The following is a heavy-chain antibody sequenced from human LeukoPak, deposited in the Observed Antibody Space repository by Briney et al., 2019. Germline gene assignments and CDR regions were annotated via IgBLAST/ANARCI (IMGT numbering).Heavy chain of an antibody. CDR2: IYYSGST. Sequence: SETLSLTCTVSGGSISSYYWSWIRQPPGKGLEWIGYIYYSGSTNYNPSLKSRVTISVDTSKNQFSLKLSSVTAADTAVYYCARFGTAGIPGLFDPWGQGTLVTVSS. CDR1: GGSISSYY. CDR3: ARFGTAGIPGLFDP. D-gene: IGHD2-21*02. J-gene: IGHJ5*02. V-gene: IGHV4-59*08.